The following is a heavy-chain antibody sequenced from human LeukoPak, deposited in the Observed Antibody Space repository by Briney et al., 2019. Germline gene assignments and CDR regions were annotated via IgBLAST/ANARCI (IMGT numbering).Heavy chain of an antibody. D-gene: IGHD3-10*01. Sequence: GGSLRHSCAASGFTFSSYAMGWVRQAPGKGLEWVSSISATGVSTYFAASVRGRFTISRDDSKNTQYLQMNSLRAEDTAVYYCAKGSGRYGSGSFSDSWGQGALVTVSS. J-gene: IGHJ5*01. CDR1: GFTFSSYA. V-gene: IGHV3-23*01. CDR2: ISATGVST. CDR3: AKGSGRYGSGSFSDS.